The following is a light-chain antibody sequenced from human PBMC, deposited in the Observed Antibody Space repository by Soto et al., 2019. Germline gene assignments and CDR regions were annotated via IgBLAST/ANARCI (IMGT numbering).Light chain of an antibody. J-gene: IGKJ5*01. CDR1: QSVDKF. CDR2: GAS. CDR3: QQYGGSPRIT. V-gene: IGKV3-20*01. Sequence: EVELTQSPATLSLSPGETATLSCRASQSVDKFLAWYQQRPGQPPRLLIYGASNRATGIPDRFSGSGSGTDFTLIINRLEPEDVAIYYCQQYGGSPRITFGQGTRLEIK.